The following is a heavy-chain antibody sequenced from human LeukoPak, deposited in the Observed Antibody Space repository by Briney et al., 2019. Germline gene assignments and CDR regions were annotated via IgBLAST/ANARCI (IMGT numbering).Heavy chain of an antibody. CDR3: AXXXVAGNKGHWFDP. Sequence: SETLSLTCTVSGGSISSYYWSWIRQPPGKGLEWIGYIYYSGSTNYNPSLKSRVTISVDTSKNQFSLKLSSVTAADTAVYYCAXXXVAGNKGHWFDPWGQGTLVTVSS. CDR1: GGSISSYY. D-gene: IGHD6-19*01. V-gene: IGHV4-59*01. CDR2: IYYSGST. J-gene: IGHJ5*02.